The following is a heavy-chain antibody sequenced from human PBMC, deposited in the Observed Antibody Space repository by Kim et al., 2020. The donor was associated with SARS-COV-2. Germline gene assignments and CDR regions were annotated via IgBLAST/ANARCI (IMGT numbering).Heavy chain of an antibody. Sequence: SETLSLTCAVYGGSFSGYYWSWIRQPPGKGLEWIGEINHSGSTNYNPSLKSRVTISVDTSKNQFSLKLSSVTAADTAVYYCARGVNFGRIDYYDSSGYLNYFDYWGQGTLVTVSS. V-gene: IGHV4-34*01. D-gene: IGHD3-22*01. CDR2: INHSGST. CDR3: ARGVNFGRIDYYDSSGYLNYFDY. J-gene: IGHJ4*02. CDR1: GGSFSGYY.